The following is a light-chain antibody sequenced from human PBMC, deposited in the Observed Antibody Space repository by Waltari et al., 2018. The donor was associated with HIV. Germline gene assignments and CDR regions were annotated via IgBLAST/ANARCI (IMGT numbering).Light chain of an antibody. CDR2: GKT. V-gene: IGLV3-19*01. J-gene: IGLJ3*02. Sequence: SSELTQDPAVSVALGQTVRITCQGDSLRSYYANWYQQKPGQAPAVVIYGKTNRPSGIPDRFSGSRSGNTASLTITGAQAEDEADYYCNSRDSSGNRWVFGGGTKLTVL. CDR3: NSRDSSGNRWV. CDR1: SLRSYY.